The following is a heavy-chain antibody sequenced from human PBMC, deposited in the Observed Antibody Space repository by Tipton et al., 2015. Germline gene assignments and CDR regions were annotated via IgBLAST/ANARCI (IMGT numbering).Heavy chain of an antibody. CDR3: ACQDYDILTRDYQTVDY. CDR2: ITHSGST. J-gene: IGHJ4*02. D-gene: IGHD3-9*01. CDR1: GGSFSTYY. V-gene: IGHV4-34*01. Sequence: LRLSCAVSGGSFSTYYWSWIRQPPGKGLEWIAEITHSGSTNYNPSLKSRVTISVDTSKNQFSLRVRSVTAADTAVYYCACQDYDILTRDYQTVDYWGQGTLVTVSS.